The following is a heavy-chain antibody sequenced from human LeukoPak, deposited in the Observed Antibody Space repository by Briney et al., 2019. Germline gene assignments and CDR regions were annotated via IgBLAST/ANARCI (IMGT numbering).Heavy chain of an antibody. J-gene: IGHJ4*02. V-gene: IGHV4-39*01. D-gene: IGHD3/OR15-3a*01. Sequence: SETLSLTCTVSGDCITSGSYYWGWVRQPPGKGLEWLGTIYYRGTTYYNPSLKSRVTISLDTSRNQFSLRLSSVTAADTADYYCARAQGNGLIDFWGQGTLVTVSS. CDR2: IYYRGTT. CDR3: ARAQGNGLIDF. CDR1: GDCITSGSYY.